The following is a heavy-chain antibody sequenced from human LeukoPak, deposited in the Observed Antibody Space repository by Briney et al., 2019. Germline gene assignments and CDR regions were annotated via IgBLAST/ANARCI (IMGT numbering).Heavy chain of an antibody. CDR3: ARASIHGDELGAFDI. Sequence: PGGSLRLSCAASGFTFSSYAMSWVRQAPGKGLEWVAIIWYDGTNKYYADSVKGRFTISRDNSKNTLYLQMNSLRAEDTAVYYCARASIHGDELGAFDIWGQGTMVIVSS. CDR2: IWYDGTNK. D-gene: IGHD4-17*01. V-gene: IGHV3-33*08. J-gene: IGHJ3*02. CDR1: GFTFSSYA.